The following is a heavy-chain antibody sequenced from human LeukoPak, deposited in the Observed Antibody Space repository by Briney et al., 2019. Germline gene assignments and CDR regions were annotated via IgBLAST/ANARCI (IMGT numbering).Heavy chain of an antibody. V-gene: IGHV1-8*01. CDR1: GYTFTNYD. Sequence: ASVKVSCKASGYTFTNYDINWVRQATGQGLEWMGWMNPNSGNTGSAQKFQGRVTMTRSTSISTAYMELSSLRSEDTAVYYCMRGSSGTYHGIYNWFDPWGQGTLVTVCS. CDR2: MNPNSGNT. J-gene: IGHJ5*02. D-gene: IGHD1-26*01. CDR3: MRGSSGTYHGIYNWFDP.